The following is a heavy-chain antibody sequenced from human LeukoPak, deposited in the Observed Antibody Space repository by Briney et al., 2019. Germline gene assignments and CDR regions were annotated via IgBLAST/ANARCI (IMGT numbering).Heavy chain of an antibody. D-gene: IGHD4-17*01. CDR3: ARPNPVYGDFDY. J-gene: IGHJ4*02. V-gene: IGHV3-53*01. CDR2: IFPNGNT. CDR1: GLAVSDNY. Sequence: GGSLRLSCALSGLAVSDNYLSWVRQAPGKGLERVSVIFPNGNTYSADFVQGRFSISRDKSTNTLFLDMSSLRTDDTAIYFCARPNPVYGDFDYWGQGTLVSVSS.